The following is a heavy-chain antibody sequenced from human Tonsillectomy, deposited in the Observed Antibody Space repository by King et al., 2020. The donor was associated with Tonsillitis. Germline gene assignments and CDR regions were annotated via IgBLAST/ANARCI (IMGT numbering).Heavy chain of an antibody. CDR2: IYYSGST. Sequence: QLQESGPGLVKPSETLSLTCTVSGGSISSSSYYWGWIRQPPGKGLEWIGSIYYSGSTYYNPSLKSRVTISVDTSKNQFSLKLSSVTAADTAVYYCAGTIRLAYWGGDCPLDAFDIWGQGTMVTVSS. V-gene: IGHV4-39*01. J-gene: IGHJ3*02. CDR3: AGTIRLAYWGGDCPLDAFDI. D-gene: IGHD2-21*02. CDR1: GGSISSSSYY.